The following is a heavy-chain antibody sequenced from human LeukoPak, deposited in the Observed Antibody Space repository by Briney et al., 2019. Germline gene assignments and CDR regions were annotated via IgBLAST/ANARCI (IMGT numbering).Heavy chain of an antibody. J-gene: IGHJ4*02. V-gene: IGHV5-51*01. Sequence: HGESLKISRKGSGYSFPNYWIGWVRQMPGQGLEWMGIIYPADSDTRYSPAFQGQVTISADKSINTAYLQWTSLKASDTAMYFCARRKGDGYNSPFDYWGQGTLVTVSP. CDR2: IYPADSDT. CDR3: ARRKGDGYNSPFDY. D-gene: IGHD5-24*01. CDR1: GYSFPNYW.